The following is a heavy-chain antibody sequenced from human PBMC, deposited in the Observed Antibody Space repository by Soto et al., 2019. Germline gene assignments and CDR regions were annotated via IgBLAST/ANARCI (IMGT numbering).Heavy chain of an antibody. D-gene: IGHD3-10*01. CDR1: GYTFIRYA. CDR2: INVGNGDT. Sequence: QVQLVQSGAEVKKPGASVKVSCKASGYTFIRYAMHWVRQAPGQGLEWMGWINVGNGDTKDSQKFQGRVTFTRDTSASTVYMERSSLRSEDTAVYYCARVRSGVGWDYWGQGTLVTVSS. V-gene: IGHV1-3*01. J-gene: IGHJ4*02. CDR3: ARVRSGVGWDY.